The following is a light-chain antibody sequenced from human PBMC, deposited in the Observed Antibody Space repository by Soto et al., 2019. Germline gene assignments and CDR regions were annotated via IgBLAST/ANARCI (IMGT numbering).Light chain of an antibody. J-gene: IGLJ1*01. V-gene: IGLV1-44*01. Sequence: QSALTQPPSASGTPGQRITISCLGSSSNIGSNTVSWYQQLPGTAPKLLIYTNNQRPSGVPDRFSGSKSGTSASLAISGLQSEDEADYYCAAWDDSLNIYVFGTGTKLTVL. CDR2: TNN. CDR3: AAWDDSLNIYV. CDR1: SSNIGSNT.